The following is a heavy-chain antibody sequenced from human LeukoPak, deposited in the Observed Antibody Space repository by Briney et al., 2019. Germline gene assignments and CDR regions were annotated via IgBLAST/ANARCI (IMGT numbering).Heavy chain of an antibody. J-gene: IGHJ4*02. CDR1: GGSISSYY. Sequence: SETLSLTCTVSGGSISSYYWSWIRQAPGQGLEWIGYISYTGNTNYNPSLRSRVTISIDASKNQFSLKLSSVTAADTAVYYCARPLNPYTSGPHDYWGQGTLVTVSS. D-gene: IGHD6-19*01. CDR3: ARPLNPYTSGPHDY. V-gene: IGHV4-59*01. CDR2: ISYTGNT.